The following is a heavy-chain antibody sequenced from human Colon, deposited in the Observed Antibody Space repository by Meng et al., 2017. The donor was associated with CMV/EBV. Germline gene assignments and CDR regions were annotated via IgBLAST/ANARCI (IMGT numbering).Heavy chain of an antibody. V-gene: IGHV2-5*02. CDR2: IYWDDDK. J-gene: IGHJ4*02. CDR3: AHRMGRIAARVFDY. D-gene: IGHD6-6*01. CDR1: GFSLSTSGVG. Sequence: LQDSCPALVKPTQTLTLTCTFSGFSLSTSGVGVGWIRQPPGKALEWLALIYWDDDKRYSPSLKSRLTITKDTPKNQVVLTMTNMDPVDTATYYCAHRMGRIAARVFDYWGQGTLVTVSS.